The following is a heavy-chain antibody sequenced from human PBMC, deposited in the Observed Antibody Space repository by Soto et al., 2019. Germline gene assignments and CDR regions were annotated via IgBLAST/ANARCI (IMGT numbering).Heavy chain of an antibody. J-gene: IGHJ4*02. Sequence: PGGSLRLSCAASGFTFSSYAMSWVRQAPGKGLEWVSAISGSGGSTYYADSVKGRFTISRDNSKNTLYLQMNSPRAEDTAVYYCAKALSLLGYCSSTSCYNPSTPDYWGQGTLVTVSS. CDR3: AKALSLLGYCSSTSCYNPSTPDY. V-gene: IGHV3-23*01. CDR2: ISGSGGST. D-gene: IGHD2-2*01. CDR1: GFTFSSYA.